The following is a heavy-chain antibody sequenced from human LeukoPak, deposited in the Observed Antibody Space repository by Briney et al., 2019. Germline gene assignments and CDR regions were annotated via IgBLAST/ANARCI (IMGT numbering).Heavy chain of an antibody. V-gene: IGHV3-74*01. Sequence: GGSLRLSCVASGFTFRDYWTHWVRQAPGKGLMWVSRINSDGTGISHADSVKGRFTISRDNAKNTLYLQMNSLRAEDTAVYYCVRDIVGAFGYWGQGTLVAVSS. J-gene: IGHJ4*02. CDR1: GFTFRDYW. D-gene: IGHD1-26*01. CDR2: INSDGTGI. CDR3: VRDIVGAFGY.